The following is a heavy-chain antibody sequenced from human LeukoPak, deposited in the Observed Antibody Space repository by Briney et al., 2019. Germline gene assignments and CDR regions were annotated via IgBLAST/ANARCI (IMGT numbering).Heavy chain of an antibody. CDR2: IYYSGST. CDR3: ARHMPLSEHNCFDY. Sequence: PSETLSLTCTVSGGSISSYYWSWIRQPPGKGLEWIGYIYYSGSTNYNPSLKSRVTISVDTSKNQFSLKLSSVTAADTAVYYCARHMPLSEHNCFDYWGQGTLVTVSS. V-gene: IGHV4-59*08. D-gene: IGHD2-2*01. CDR1: GGSISSYY. J-gene: IGHJ4*02.